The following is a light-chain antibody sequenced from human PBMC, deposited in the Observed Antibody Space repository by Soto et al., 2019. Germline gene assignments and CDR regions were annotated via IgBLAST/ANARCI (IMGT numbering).Light chain of an antibody. CDR1: QSVRSY. CDR3: QQYGSSPPWK. V-gene: IGKV3-20*01. Sequence: EIVLTQSPATLSLSPGEIATLSCRASQSVRSYLAWYQQKPGQAPRLLIYGASSRATGIPDRFSGSGSGTDFTLTISRLEPEDFAVYYCQQYGSSPPWKFGQGTKVDIK. CDR2: GAS. J-gene: IGKJ1*01.